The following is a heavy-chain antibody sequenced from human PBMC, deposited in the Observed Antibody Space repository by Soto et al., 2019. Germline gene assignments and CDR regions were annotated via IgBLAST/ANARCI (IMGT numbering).Heavy chain of an antibody. D-gene: IGHD5-18*01. CDR1: GYTFTGYY. CDR3: ARDGVDTATGYYYGMDV. J-gene: IGHJ6*02. Sequence: ASVKVSCKASGYTFTGYYTHWVRQAPGQGLEWMGIINPSGGSTSYAQKFQGRVTMTRDTSTSTVYMELRSLRSDDTAVYYCARDGVDTATGYYYGMDVWGQGTTVTVSS. CDR2: INPSGGST. V-gene: IGHV1-46*01.